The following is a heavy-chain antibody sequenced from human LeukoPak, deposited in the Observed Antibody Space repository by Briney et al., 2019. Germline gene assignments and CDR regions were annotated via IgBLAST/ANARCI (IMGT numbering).Heavy chain of an antibody. D-gene: IGHD3-10*01. CDR1: GFNFSDYG. CDR3: ARDPSGLAVRGWFGP. Sequence: GGSLRLSCTTSGFNFSDYGMHWVRQSPGKGLEWVAVIWYDGSYTYYSNAVKGRFTISRDISKNTLYLQMYSLRVEDTAVYHCARDPSGLAVRGWFGPWGPGTLVTVSS. V-gene: IGHV3-33*01. CDR2: IWYDGSYT. J-gene: IGHJ5*02.